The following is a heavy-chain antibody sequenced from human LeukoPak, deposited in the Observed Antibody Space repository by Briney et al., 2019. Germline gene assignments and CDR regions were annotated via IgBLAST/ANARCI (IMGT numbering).Heavy chain of an antibody. J-gene: IGHJ4*02. Sequence: GGSLRLSCAASGFSFSSYSMNWVRQAPGKGLEWVSYISSSSSTIYYADSVKGRFTISRDDAKNSLYLQMNSLRAEDTAVYYCARTAIIYGAGTYYIDCWGQGTLVTVSS. V-gene: IGHV3-48*04. CDR2: ISSSSSTI. D-gene: IGHD3-10*01. CDR3: ARTAIIYGAGTYYIDC. CDR1: GFSFSSYS.